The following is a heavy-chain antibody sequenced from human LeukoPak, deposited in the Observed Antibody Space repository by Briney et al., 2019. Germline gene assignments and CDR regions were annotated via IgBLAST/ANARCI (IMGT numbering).Heavy chain of an antibody. Sequence: SETLSLTCTVSGGSISSYYWSWIRQPAGKGLEWIGRIYTSGSTNYNPSLKSRVTMSVDTSKNQFSLKLSSVTAADTAVYHCARETRNPYYYDSSGYNFDYWGQGTLVTVSS. CDR2: IYTSGST. CDR3: ARETRNPYYYDSSGYNFDY. CDR1: GGSISSYY. J-gene: IGHJ4*02. V-gene: IGHV4-4*07. D-gene: IGHD3-22*01.